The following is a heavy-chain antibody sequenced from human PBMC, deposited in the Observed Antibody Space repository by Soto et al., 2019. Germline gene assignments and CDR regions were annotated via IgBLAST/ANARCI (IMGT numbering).Heavy chain of an antibody. J-gene: IGHJ3*02. CDR3: AHRATVAVAGGAFDI. Sequence: GLDLEWLALIYWDDDERYSPSLKSRLTITKDTSKTQVVLTMTNMDPVDTATYYCAHRATVAVAGGAFDIWGQGTMVTVSS. CDR2: IYWDDDE. D-gene: IGHD6-19*01. V-gene: IGHV2-5*02.